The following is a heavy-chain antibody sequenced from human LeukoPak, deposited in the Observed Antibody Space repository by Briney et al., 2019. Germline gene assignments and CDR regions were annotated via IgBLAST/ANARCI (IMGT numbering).Heavy chain of an antibody. D-gene: IGHD6-13*01. CDR2: ISSVGSTI. Sequence: GGSLRLSCSSCGFTFNTYNMNWVRQAPGRGLEWISYISSVGSTIYYADSVKGRFTISRDNAKNSLYLQMNSLRAEDTAVYYCASAYSATWYAGYWGQGTLVTVSS. J-gene: IGHJ4*02. V-gene: IGHV3-48*01. CDR1: GFTFNTYN. CDR3: ASAYSATWYAGY.